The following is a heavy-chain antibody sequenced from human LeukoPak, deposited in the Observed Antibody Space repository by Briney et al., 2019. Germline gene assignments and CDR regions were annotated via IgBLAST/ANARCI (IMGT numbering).Heavy chain of an antibody. V-gene: IGHV1-18*01. D-gene: IGHD6-13*01. Sequence: ASVKVSCKASGYTFTSDGISWVRHAPGQGLEWMGWISAYNGNTNYAQKLQGRVTMTTDTSTSAAYMELRSLRSDDTAVYYCARFYSSSWYYDTPDYWGQGTLVTVSS. CDR3: ARFYSSSWYYDTPDY. CDR2: ISAYNGNT. CDR1: GYTFTSDG. J-gene: IGHJ4*02.